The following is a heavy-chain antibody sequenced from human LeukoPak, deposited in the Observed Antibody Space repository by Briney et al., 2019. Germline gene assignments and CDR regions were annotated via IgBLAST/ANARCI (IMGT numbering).Heavy chain of an antibody. J-gene: IGHJ4*02. Sequence: PGGSLRLSCEASGFTFDDYTMHWVRQSPGKGLEWVSLISWDGGTTYYADSVRGRFTISRDNSKNSLYLQMNSLRTEDTALYYCAKDRGYYYASSAYGSYFDYCGQGTLVTGSS. CDR2: ISWDGGTT. CDR1: GFTFDDYT. CDR3: AKDRGYYYASSAYGSYFDY. D-gene: IGHD3-22*01. V-gene: IGHV3-43*01.